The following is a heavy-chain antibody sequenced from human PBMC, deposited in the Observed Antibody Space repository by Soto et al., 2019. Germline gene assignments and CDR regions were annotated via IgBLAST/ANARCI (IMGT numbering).Heavy chain of an antibody. D-gene: IGHD2-21*02. V-gene: IGHV3-30-3*01. Sequence: QVQLVDSGGGVVQPGRSLRLSCAASGFPFSPYTMHWVRQAPGKGLEWVALISYDGSDEYYADSVKGRFSIFRDNSKNTLYLQMNTLRVEDTALYYCARGGGFCGGDCYKGGIDFWGQGTLVTVSS. CDR2: ISYDGSDE. J-gene: IGHJ4*02. CDR1: GFPFSPYT. CDR3: ARGGGFCGGDCYKGGIDF.